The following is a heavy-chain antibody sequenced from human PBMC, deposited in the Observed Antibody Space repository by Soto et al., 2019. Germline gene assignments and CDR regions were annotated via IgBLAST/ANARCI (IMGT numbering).Heavy chain of an antibody. J-gene: IGHJ4*02. CDR2: ISGDGNDK. Sequence: QVQLVESGGGLVQPGGSLRLSCAASGFTFRNFGMHWVRRAPGKGLEWGATISGDGNDKYYPDSMKGRFTISRDNFNNTLYLQLNSLSPEDTAVYHCVQGASTAHQPLDSWGQGVLVTVSS. CDR3: VQGASTAHQPLDS. CDR1: GFTFRNFG. V-gene: IGHV3-30*03. D-gene: IGHD1-26*01.